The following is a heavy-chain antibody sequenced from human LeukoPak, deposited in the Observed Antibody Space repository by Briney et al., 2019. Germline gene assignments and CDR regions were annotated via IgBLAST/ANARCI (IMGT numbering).Heavy chain of an antibody. J-gene: IGHJ4*02. D-gene: IGHD3-10*01. CDR2: INHSGST. Sequence: SETLSLTCAVYGGSFSGYYWGWIRQPPGKGLEWIGEINHSGSTNYNPSLKSRVTISVDTSKNQFSLKLSSVTAADTAVYYCARLMEPDYYGSGSCFDYWGQGTLVTVSS. V-gene: IGHV4-34*01. CDR1: GGSFSGYY. CDR3: ARLMEPDYYGSGSCFDY.